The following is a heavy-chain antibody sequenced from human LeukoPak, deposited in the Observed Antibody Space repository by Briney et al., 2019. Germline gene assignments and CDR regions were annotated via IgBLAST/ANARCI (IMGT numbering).Heavy chain of an antibody. CDR2: INWNGGST. V-gene: IGHV3-20*04. CDR3: ARVNYDILTGYYWGGDY. D-gene: IGHD3-9*01. CDR1: GFTSADDG. J-gene: IGHJ4*02. Sequence: RGSQRLSCAASGFTSADDGMSWVRQAPGKGLGWVSGINWNGGSTSYADSVKGRFTISRDNAKNSLYLQMNSLRAEDTALYYCARVNYDILTGYYWGGDYWGQGTLVTVSS.